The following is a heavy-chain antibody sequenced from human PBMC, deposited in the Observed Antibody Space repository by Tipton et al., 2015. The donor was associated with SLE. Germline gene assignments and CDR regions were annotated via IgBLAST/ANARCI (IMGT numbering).Heavy chain of an antibody. CDR3: ARGPYYDSSGYYFNDAFDI. D-gene: IGHD3-22*01. V-gene: IGHV3-13*01. Sequence: SLRLSCAASGFTLSSYDMHWVRQATGKGLEWVSAIGTAGDTYYPGSVKGRFTISRENAKNSLYLQMNSLRAGDTAVYYCARGPYYDSSGYYFNDAFDIWGQGTMVTVSS. J-gene: IGHJ3*02. CDR2: IGTAGDT. CDR1: GFTLSSYD.